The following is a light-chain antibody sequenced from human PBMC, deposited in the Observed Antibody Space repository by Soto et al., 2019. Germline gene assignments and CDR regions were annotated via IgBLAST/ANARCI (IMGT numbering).Light chain of an antibody. J-gene: IGKJ5*01. CDR1: QSFSDM. Sequence: SPSTLTVSILSGATLSFMASQSFSDMLAWYQQKLGQAPRVPIYGASTRATGIPPRFTGSGSGTEFILTITSLQSEDSAVYYCQEYNVWPMTFGQGTRLEIK. CDR3: QEYNVWPMT. CDR2: GAS. V-gene: IGKV3-15*01.